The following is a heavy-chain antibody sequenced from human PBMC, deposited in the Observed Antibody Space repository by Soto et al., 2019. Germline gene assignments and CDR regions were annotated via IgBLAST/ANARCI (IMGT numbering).Heavy chain of an antibody. CDR1: GFSLTNTGVT. V-gene: IGHV2-5*01. Sequence: QITLKESGPSLVKPTQTLTLTCTFSGFSLTNTGVTVGWIRQPPGKALEWLALVYWHDDKRYKPSLRNRLTIAKATSKNRVVLTLANVGPVDTATYHCAPSYFEILTGPFDSWGRGTLVTVSS. CDR3: APSYFEILTGPFDS. D-gene: IGHD3-9*01. J-gene: IGHJ5*01. CDR2: VYWHDDK.